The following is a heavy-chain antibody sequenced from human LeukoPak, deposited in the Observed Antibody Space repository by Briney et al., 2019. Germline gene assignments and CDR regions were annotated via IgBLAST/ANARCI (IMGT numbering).Heavy chain of an antibody. CDR1: GGTFSSYA. D-gene: IGHD6-19*01. V-gene: IGHV1-69*04. Sequence: ASVKVSCKASGGTFSSYAISWVRQAPGQGLEWMGRIIPILGIANYAQKFQGRVTMTRNTSISTAYMELSSLRSEDTAVYYCARGIAVAGYYFDYWGQGTLVTVSS. J-gene: IGHJ4*02. CDR2: IIPILGIA. CDR3: ARGIAVAGYYFDY.